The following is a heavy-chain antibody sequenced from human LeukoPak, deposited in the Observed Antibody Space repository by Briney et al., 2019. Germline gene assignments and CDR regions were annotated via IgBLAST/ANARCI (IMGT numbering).Heavy chain of an antibody. J-gene: IGHJ6*03. Sequence: GGSLRLSCAASGFSFSTYWMSWVRQAPGKGLEWVANIKQDGSEKYYVASVKGRFTISRDNAKNSLYLQMNSLRAEDTAVYYCARGVTIFGVVIKPYYYMDVWGKGTTVTVSS. CDR2: IKQDGSEK. CDR1: GFSFSTYW. D-gene: IGHD3-3*01. V-gene: IGHV3-7*01. CDR3: ARGVTIFGVVIKPYYYMDV.